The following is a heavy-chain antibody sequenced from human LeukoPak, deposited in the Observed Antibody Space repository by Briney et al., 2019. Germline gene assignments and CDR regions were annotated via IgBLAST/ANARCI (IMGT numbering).Heavy chain of an antibody. CDR1: GYTFTAYF. V-gene: IGHV1-2*06. D-gene: IGHD7-27*01. J-gene: IGHJ4*02. CDR3: ARDLSSTPNWELDY. Sequence: ASVKVSCRASGYTFTAYFMHWVRQAPGQGLEWMGRINPNSGGTNYAQEFQGRVTMTRDTSISTAYMELSGLRSDDTAVYYCARDLSSTPNWELDYWGQGTLVTVSS. CDR2: INPNSGGT.